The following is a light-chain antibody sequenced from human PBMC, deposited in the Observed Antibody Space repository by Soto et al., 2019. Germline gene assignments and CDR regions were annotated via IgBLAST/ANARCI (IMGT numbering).Light chain of an antibody. V-gene: IGKV1-5*03. CDR2: KAS. CDR3: QQYNSYSLT. J-gene: IGKJ1*01. CDR1: QSISSW. Sequence: DIQMAQSPSTLSASVGDRVTITCRASQSISSWLAWYQQKPGKAPKLLISKASNLESGVPSTFSGSGSGTDFTLTIRSLQPDDVATYYCQQYNSYSLTFGQGTKVDMK.